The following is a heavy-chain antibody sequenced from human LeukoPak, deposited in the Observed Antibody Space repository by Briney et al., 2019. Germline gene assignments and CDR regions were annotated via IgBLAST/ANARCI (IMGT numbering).Heavy chain of an antibody. D-gene: IGHD6-19*01. CDR1: GFTFSSYA. J-gene: IGHJ3*02. V-gene: IGHV3-23*01. CDR2: ISGSGGST. Sequence: GGSLRLSCAASGFTFSSYAMSWVRQAPGKGLEWVSAISGSGGSTYYADSVKGRSTISRDNSKNTLYLQMNSLRAEDTAVYYCAKAEYSSGWYDAFDIWGQGTMVTVSS. CDR3: AKAEYSSGWYDAFDI.